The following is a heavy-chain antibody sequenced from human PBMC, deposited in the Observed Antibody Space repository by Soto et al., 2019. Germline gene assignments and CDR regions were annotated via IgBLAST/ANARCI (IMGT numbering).Heavy chain of an antibody. D-gene: IGHD3-10*01. CDR1: GFSLNNARVG. J-gene: IGHJ6*03. V-gene: IGHV2-26*01. CDR3: ARMLAVNYYYYYMDV. CDR2: ILSNDGK. Sequence: QVTLKGSGPVLVRPTETLTLTCTVSGFSLNNARVGVSWIRQPPGKALEWLAHILSNDGKSYRTPLKTRLSISKDTSKSQVVLTMTNMDPVDTATYYCARMLAVNYYYYYMDVWGKGTTVTVSS.